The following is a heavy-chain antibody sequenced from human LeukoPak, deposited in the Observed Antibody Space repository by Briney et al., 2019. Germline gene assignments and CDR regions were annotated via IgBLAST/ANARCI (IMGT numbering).Heavy chain of an antibody. V-gene: IGHV4-34*01. CDR2: INHSGST. J-gene: IGHJ4*02. CDR3: ASYTAGGGGLDY. CDR1: GGSFSGYY. D-gene: IGHD5-18*01. Sequence: PSETLSLTCAVYGGSFSGYYWSWIRQPPGKGLEWIGEINHSGSTNYNPSLKSRVTISVDTSKNQFSLKLSSVTAADTAVYYCASYTAGGGGLDYWGRGTLVTVSS.